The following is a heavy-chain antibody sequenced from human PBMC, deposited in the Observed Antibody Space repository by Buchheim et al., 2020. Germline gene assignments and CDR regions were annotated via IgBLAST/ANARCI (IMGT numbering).Heavy chain of an antibody. CDR2: INPDSGGT. J-gene: IGHJ4*02. CDR1: GFTLTGYY. Sequence: QVQLVQSGAEVKKPGASVKVSCKASGFTLTGYYMHWVRQAPGQGLEWMGWINPDSGGTNYAQKFEGRVNMTRDTSINTAYMELSSLTSDDSAVYYCARTSSFDYWGQGTL. CDR3: ARTSSFDY. V-gene: IGHV1-2*02.